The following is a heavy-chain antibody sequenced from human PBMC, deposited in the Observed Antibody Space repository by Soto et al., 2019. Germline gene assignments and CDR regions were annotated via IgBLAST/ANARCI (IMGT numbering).Heavy chain of an antibody. CDR2: LSRDGTDT. V-gene: IGHV3-64D*06. D-gene: IGHD3-22*01. CDR3: VKGNSGYYYEY. J-gene: IGHJ4*02. CDR1: GFTFIDYA. Sequence: WVSLRLSCSVSGFTFIDYAMYFVRQAPLKGLEYVSGLSRDGTDTSYTDSVKGRFTISRDNSKNTLYLQMSSLRPEDTAVYYCVKGNSGYYYEYWGQGIQVTVSS.